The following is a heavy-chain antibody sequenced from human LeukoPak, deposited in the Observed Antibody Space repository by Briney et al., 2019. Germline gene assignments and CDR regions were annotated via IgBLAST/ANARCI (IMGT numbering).Heavy chain of an antibody. V-gene: IGHV1-46*01. D-gene: IGHD1-26*01. CDR2: INPSGGST. CDR3: AKTGTQNQGSYINWFDP. CDR1: GYTFTSYY. J-gene: IGHJ5*02. Sequence: ASVKVSCKASGYTFTSYYMHWVRQAPGQGLEWMGIINPSGGSTSYAQKFQGRVTMTRDASTSTVYMELSSLRSEDTAVYYCAKTGTQNQGSYINWFDPWGQGTLVTVSS.